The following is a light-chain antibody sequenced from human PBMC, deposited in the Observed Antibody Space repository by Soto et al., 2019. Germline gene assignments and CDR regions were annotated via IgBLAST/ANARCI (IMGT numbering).Light chain of an antibody. J-gene: IGKJ5*01. Sequence: IVLTQSPATLSLSPGERAILSCRASQTVSTFLAWYQQTPGQAPRLLIYHASNRATGIPARFSGSGSGTDFTLTISRLAPEDFAVYYCQQRSNWPITFGQGTRLEIK. CDR1: QTVSTF. V-gene: IGKV3-11*01. CDR3: QQRSNWPIT. CDR2: HAS.